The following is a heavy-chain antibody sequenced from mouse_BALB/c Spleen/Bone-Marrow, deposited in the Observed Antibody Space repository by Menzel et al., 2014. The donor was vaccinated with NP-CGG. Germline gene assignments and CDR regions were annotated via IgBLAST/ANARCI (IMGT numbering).Heavy chain of an antibody. CDR2: ISNGSSTI. CDR3: ARKGAMITHYYAMDY. J-gene: IGHJ4*01. CDR1: GFTFSSFG. D-gene: IGHD2-4*01. Sequence: EVQLVESGGGLVQPGGPRKLSCAASGFTFSSFGMHWVRQAPEKGLEWVAYISNGSSTIYYADTVKGRFTISRDNPKNTLFLQMTSLRSEDTAMYYCARKGAMITHYYAMDYWGQGISVTVSS. V-gene: IGHV5-17*02.